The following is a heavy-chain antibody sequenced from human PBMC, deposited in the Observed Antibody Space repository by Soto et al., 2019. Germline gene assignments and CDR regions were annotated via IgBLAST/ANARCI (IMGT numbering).Heavy chain of an antibody. D-gene: IGHD3-10*01. CDR2: ISGSGGST. J-gene: IGHJ6*03. CDR3: AKDSVVLLWFGETNYYYYMDV. V-gene: IGHV3-23*01. CDR1: GFTFSSYA. Sequence: GGSLRLSCAASGFTFSSYAMSWVRQAPGKGLEWVSAISGSGGSTYYADSVKGRFTISRDNSKNTLYLQMNSLRAEDTAVYYCAKDSVVLLWFGETNYYYYMDVWGKGTTVTVSS.